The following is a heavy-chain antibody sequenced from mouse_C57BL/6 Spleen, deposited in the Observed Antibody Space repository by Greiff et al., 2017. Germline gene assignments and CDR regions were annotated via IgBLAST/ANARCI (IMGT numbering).Heavy chain of an antibody. Sequence: VQLQQPGAELVRPGTSVKLSCKASGYTFTSYWMHWVKQRPGQGLEWIGVIDPSDSYTNYNQKFKGKATLTVDTSSSTAYMQLSSLTSEDSAVYYCARRGITTVVAHFDYWGQGTTLTVSS. J-gene: IGHJ2*01. CDR2: IDPSDSYT. CDR1: GYTFTSYW. CDR3: ARRGITTVVAHFDY. V-gene: IGHV1-59*01. D-gene: IGHD1-1*01.